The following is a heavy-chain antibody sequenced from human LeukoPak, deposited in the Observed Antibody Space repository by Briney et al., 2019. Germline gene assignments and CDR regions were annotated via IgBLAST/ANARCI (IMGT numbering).Heavy chain of an antibody. CDR1: GFAFRSYA. D-gene: IGHD5-18*01. J-gene: IGHJ4*02. CDR2: IGSDSGGI. CDR3: ARIHTAMVPGGFDY. V-gene: IGHV3-23*01. Sequence: PGGSLRLSCAASGFAFRSYAMTWVRQAPGKGLQWVSVIGSDSGGIVYADSVKGRFTISRDNSKNTLYLQMNSLRAEDSAVYYCARIHTAMVPGGFDYWGQGTLVTVSS.